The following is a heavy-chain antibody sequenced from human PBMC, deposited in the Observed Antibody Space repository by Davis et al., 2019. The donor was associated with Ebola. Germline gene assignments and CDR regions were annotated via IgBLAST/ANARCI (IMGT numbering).Heavy chain of an antibody. J-gene: IGHJ4*02. Sequence: PSETLSLTCAVYGGSFSGYYWSWIRQPPGKGLEWIGEINHSGSTNYNPSLKSRVTISVDTSKNQFSLKLSSVTAPDTAVYYCARVRRTVKGGDYWGQGTLVTVSS. V-gene: IGHV4-34*01. D-gene: IGHD4-11*01. CDR2: INHSGST. CDR1: GGSFSGYY. CDR3: ARVRRTVKGGDY.